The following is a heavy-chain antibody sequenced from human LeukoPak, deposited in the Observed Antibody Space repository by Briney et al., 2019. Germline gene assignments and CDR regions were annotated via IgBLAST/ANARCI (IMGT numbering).Heavy chain of an antibody. V-gene: IGHV3-30*18. CDR3: AKSGYYDSSGYYDY. CDR1: GFTFSSYG. D-gene: IGHD3-22*01. Sequence: PGRSLRLSCAASGFTFSSYGMHWVRQAPGKGLEWVAVISYDGSNKYYADSVKGRFTISRDNSKNTLYLQMNSLRAEDTAVYYCAKSGYYDSSGYYDYWGQGTLVTVSS. J-gene: IGHJ4*02. CDR2: ISYDGSNK.